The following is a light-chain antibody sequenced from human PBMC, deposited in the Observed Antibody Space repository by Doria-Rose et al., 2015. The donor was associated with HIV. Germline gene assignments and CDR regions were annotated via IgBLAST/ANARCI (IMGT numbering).Light chain of an antibody. CDR3: QQYYSSIT. V-gene: IGKV4-1*01. CDR2: WAS. J-gene: IGKJ5*01. Sequence: DIVMTQSPDSLTVSLGERATINCKSSQSVLSSSNNKSYLSWYQQKPGQPPKLLIYWASTRESGVPERFSGSGSGTDFTLTISSLQAEDVATYYCQQYYSSITFGQETRLEIQ. CDR1: QSVLSSSNNKSY.